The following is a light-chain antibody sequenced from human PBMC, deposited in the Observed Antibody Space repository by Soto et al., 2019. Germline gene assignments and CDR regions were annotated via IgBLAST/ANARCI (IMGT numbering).Light chain of an antibody. V-gene: IGLV4-69*01. J-gene: IGLJ3*02. CDR3: QTWGTGIQV. CDR1: GGHTNNA. CDR2: LNSDGSH. Sequence: QLVLTQSPSASASLGASVKITCTLSGGHTNNAIAWHQQQPEKGPRYLMKLNSDGSHNKGDGIPDRFSGSSSGAERYLTISSLQSEDEADYYCQTWGTGIQVFGGGTKLTVL.